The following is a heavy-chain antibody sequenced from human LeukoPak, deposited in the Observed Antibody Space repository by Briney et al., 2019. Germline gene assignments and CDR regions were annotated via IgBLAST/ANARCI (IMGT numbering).Heavy chain of an antibody. CDR2: IYYSGTT. Sequence: NPSETLSLTCTVSGDSISSYYWSWIRQPPGKGLEWIGYIYYSGTTNYNPSLKSRVTISVGTSKNQFSLKLSSVTAADTAVYYCARRRPAHDAFDIWGQGTLVTVSS. J-gene: IGHJ3*02. D-gene: IGHD2-2*01. V-gene: IGHV4-59*01. CDR3: ARRRPAHDAFDI. CDR1: GDSISSYY.